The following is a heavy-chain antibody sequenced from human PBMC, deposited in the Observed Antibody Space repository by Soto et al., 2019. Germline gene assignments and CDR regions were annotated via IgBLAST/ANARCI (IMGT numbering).Heavy chain of an antibody. CDR2: IYPGDSDT. V-gene: IGHV5-51*01. Sequence: FTSYWIGWVRQMPGKGLEWMGIIYPGDSDTRYSPSFQGQVTISADKSISTAYLQWSSLKASDTAMYYCARLGTGTSYYFDYWGQGTLVTVSS. CDR3: ARLGTGTSYYFDY. D-gene: IGHD1-1*01. CDR1: FTSYW. J-gene: IGHJ4*02.